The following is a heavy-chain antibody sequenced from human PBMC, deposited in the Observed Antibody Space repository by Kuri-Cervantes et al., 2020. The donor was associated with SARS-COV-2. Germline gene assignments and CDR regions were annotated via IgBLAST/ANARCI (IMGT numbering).Heavy chain of an antibody. V-gene: IGHV3-21*05. CDR1: GFTFSSYA. CDR3: ASGDVRQGYGMDV. J-gene: IGHJ6*02. Sequence: GGSLRLSCAASGFTFSSYAMHWVRQAPGKGLEWVSYISSSSTYVYYADSVRGRFTISRDNAKNSVYLQMNSLRAEDTAVYYCASGDVRQGYGMDVWGQGTTVTVSS. D-gene: IGHD7-27*01. CDR2: ISSSSTYV.